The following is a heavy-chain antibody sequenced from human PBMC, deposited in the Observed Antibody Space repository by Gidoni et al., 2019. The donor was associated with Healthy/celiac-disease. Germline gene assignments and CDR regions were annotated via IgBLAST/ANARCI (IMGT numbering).Heavy chain of an antibody. Sequence: EVQLVESGGGLVKPGRSLRLSCTASGFTFGDYAMSWFRQAPGKGLGWVGFIRSKAYGGTTEYAASVKGRFTISRDDSKSIAYLQMNSLKTEDTAVYYCTREMYDSSGGAFDIWGQGTMVTVSS. CDR3: TREMYDSSGGAFDI. CDR1: GFTFGDYA. V-gene: IGHV3-49*05. CDR2: IRSKAYGGTT. D-gene: IGHD3-22*01. J-gene: IGHJ3*02.